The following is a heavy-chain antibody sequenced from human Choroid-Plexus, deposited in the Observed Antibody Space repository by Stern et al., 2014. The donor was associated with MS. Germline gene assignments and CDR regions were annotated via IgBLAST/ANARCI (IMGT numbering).Heavy chain of an antibody. Sequence: VQLVESGGGVVQPGRPLRLSCAASGFSFSSFGMHWVRQAPGKGLERVALISDDGSKDYADSVKGRLALSRDNSKNTLYLQMNSLRAEDTAVYYCAKDRQYLTFFFDFWGQGALVTLAS. CDR2: ISDDGSK. V-gene: IGHV3-30*18. D-gene: IGHD2/OR15-2a*01. CDR3: AKDRQYLTFFFDF. J-gene: IGHJ4*02. CDR1: GFSFSSFG.